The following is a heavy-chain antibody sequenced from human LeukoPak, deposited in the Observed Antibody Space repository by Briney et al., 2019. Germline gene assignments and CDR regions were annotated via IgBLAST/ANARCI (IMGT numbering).Heavy chain of an antibody. CDR2: IYYSGST. CDR1: GGSISSSIYY. D-gene: IGHD3-3*01. J-gene: IGHJ4*02. CDR3: AREQYYDFWRPGGYFDY. V-gene: IGHV4-61*01. Sequence: SETLSLTCIVSGGSISSSIYYWSWIRQPPGKGLEWIGYIYYSGSTNYNPSLKSRVTISVDTSKNQFSLKLSSVTAADTAVYYCAREQYYDFWRPGGYFDYWGQGTLVTVSS.